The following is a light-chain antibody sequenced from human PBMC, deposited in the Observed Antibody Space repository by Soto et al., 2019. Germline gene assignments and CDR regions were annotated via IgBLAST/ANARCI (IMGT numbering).Light chain of an antibody. CDR1: SSDVGAYNF. Sequence: QSVLTQPASVSGSPGQSITISCTGTSSDVGAYNFVSWHQQHPGKAPKLMIYNVYDRPSGISNRFSGSKSDTTASLTISGLQTDDEGDYYCASYTGNNAWLFGGGTKLTVL. CDR3: ASYTGNNAWL. V-gene: IGLV2-14*03. J-gene: IGLJ2*01. CDR2: NVY.